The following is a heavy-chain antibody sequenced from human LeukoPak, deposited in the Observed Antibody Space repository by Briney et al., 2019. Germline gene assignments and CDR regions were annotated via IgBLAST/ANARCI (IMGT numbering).Heavy chain of an antibody. D-gene: IGHD3-22*01. CDR3: ARPNITSYYDSRGYDAFDV. CDR2: IYPDDSDT. CDR1: GYRFNAYW. Sequence: GESLKISCKGSGYRFNAYWIAWVRQMPGKGLEWMGIIYPDDSDTRYSPSFQGQVTISADKSVRTAYLQWSSLKASDTAMYYCARPNITSYYDSRGYDAFDVWGQGTMITVSS. V-gene: IGHV5-51*01. J-gene: IGHJ3*01.